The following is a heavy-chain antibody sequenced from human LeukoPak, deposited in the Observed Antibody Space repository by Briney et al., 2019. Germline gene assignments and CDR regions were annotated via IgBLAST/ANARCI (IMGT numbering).Heavy chain of an antibody. CDR1: GFTFSDYY. CDR2: ISSSGSTI. V-gene: IGHV3-11*01. CDR3: ASTQDGDAFDI. J-gene: IGHJ3*02. D-gene: IGHD2-15*01. Sequence: GGSLRLSCGASGFTFSDYYMSWIRQAPGKGLEWVSYISSSGSTIYYADSVKGRFTISRDNAKNSLYLQMNSLRAEDTAVYYCASTQDGDAFDIWGQGTMVTVSS.